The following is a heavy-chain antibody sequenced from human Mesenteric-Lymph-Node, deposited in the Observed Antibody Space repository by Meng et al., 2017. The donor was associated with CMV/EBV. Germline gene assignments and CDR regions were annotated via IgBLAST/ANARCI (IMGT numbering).Heavy chain of an antibody. CDR1: GYTFTSYD. CDR2: MNPNSGNT. J-gene: IGHJ6*02. CDR3: AREGSGVGHYYYYGMDV. Sequence: ASVKVSCKASGYTFTSYDVIWVRQATGQGLEWMGWMNPNSGNTGYAQKFQGRVTITRNTSISTAYMELSSLRSEDTAVYYCAREGSGVGHYYYYGMDVWGQGTTVTVSS. V-gene: IGHV1-8*01. D-gene: IGHD3-3*01.